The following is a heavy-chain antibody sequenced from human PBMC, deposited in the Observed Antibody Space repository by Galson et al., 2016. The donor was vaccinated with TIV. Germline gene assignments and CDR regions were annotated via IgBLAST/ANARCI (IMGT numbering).Heavy chain of an antibody. CDR2: MNPNSGNT. V-gene: IGHV1-8*02. CDR1: GYTFTSYD. Sequence: SVKVSCKASGYTFTSYDINWVRRAPGQGLEWMGWMNPNSGNTGYAQKFRGRVTMTRNTSVRTAYMELSSLRSEDTAVYYCARSGDYGDYWGQGTLVTVSS. J-gene: IGHJ4*02. D-gene: IGHD4-17*01. CDR3: ARSGDYGDY.